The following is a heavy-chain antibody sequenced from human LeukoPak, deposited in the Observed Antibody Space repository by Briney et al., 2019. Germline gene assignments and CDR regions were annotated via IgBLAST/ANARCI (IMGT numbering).Heavy chain of an antibody. Sequence: PGGSLRLSCAASGFTFSSYGMHWVRQAPGKGLEWVAVIWYDGSNKYYADSVKGRFTISRDNSKNTLYLQMNSLRAEDTAVYYCARVFSLRITTIGYWGQGTLVTVSS. CDR3: ARVFSLRITTIGY. CDR1: GFTFSSYG. CDR2: IWYDGSNK. V-gene: IGHV3-33*01. J-gene: IGHJ4*02. D-gene: IGHD3-10*01.